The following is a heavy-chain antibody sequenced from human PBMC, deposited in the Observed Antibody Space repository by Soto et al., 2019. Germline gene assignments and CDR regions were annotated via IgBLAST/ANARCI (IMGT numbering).Heavy chain of an antibody. J-gene: IGHJ6*02. CDR3: ARISVTHHYYYGMDV. D-gene: IGHD3-10*01. CDR1: GYSFTSYW. Sequence: RGESLKISCKGSGYSFTSYWIGWVRQMPGKGLEWMGIIYPGDSDTRYSPSFQGQVTISADKSISTAYLQWSSLKASDTAMYYCARISVTHHYYYGMDVWGQGTTVTVSS. V-gene: IGHV5-51*01. CDR2: IYPGDSDT.